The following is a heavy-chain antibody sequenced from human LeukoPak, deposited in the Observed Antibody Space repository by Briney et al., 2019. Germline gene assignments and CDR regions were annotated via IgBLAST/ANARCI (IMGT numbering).Heavy chain of an antibody. Sequence: PGGSLSVSCAASGFIVSHRYMAWVGQAPGKGLAGLSIIYTGGKTVSAESVQGRFVISRDNSRNTIHLQMNSLRDDDTAVYYCARGQIDLLRNYFDSWGPGTLVAVSS. V-gene: IGHV3-66*01. CDR1: GFIVSHRY. J-gene: IGHJ4*02. D-gene: IGHD3-22*01. CDR2: IYTGGKT. CDR3: ARGQIDLLRNYFDS.